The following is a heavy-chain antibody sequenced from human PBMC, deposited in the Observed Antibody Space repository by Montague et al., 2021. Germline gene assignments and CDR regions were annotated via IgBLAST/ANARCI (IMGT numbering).Heavy chain of an antibody. CDR2: VYKSGDT. CDR1: GDSISSYEYY. J-gene: IGHJ3*01. CDR3: TRDSPVVEPWVGEHNGAFDF. V-gene: IGHV4-4*07. D-gene: IGHD3-10*01. Sequence: SETLSLTCSVSGDSISSYEYYWTWIPQPAGRGLEWIGCVYKSGDTNTNPSLRSRLTLSVDTSKNHFSLTLTSVTAADTAVYFCTRDSPVVEPWVGEHNGAFDFWGQGTLVTVSS.